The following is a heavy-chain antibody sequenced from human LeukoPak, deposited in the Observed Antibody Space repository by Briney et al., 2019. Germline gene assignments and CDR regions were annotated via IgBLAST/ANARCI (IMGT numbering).Heavy chain of an antibody. CDR3: ARLNWGWSGAFDI. J-gene: IGHJ3*02. D-gene: IGHD7-27*01. CDR2: IKQDGSEI. Sequence: RSGGSLRLSCAASGFTFSSYWMSWVRQAPGKGLEWVANIKQDGSEIYRVNSMKGRFTISRDNAKNSLYLQMNSLRAEDTAVYYCARLNWGWSGAFDIWGQGTMVTVSS. CDR1: GFTFSSYW. V-gene: IGHV3-7*01.